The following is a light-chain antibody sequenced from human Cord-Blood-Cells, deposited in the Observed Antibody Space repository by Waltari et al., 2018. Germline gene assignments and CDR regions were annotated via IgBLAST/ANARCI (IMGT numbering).Light chain of an antibody. CDR1: SSDVGTYNL. CDR3: CSYAGSSTYV. V-gene: IGLV2-23*01. Sequence: QSALTQPASVSGSPGQSITLPCPGTSSDVGTYNLVSWYQQHPGKAPKLIIYEGSKRSSGVANRFSGSKSGNTASLTISGRQAEDEADYYCCSYAGSSTYVFGTGTKVTVL. CDR2: EGS. J-gene: IGLJ1*01.